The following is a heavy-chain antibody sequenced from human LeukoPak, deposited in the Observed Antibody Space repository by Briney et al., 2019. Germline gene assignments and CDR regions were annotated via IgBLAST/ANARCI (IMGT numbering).Heavy chain of an antibody. V-gene: IGHV3-30-3*01. Sequence: PGGSLRLSCAASGFSFNTYAMHWVRQAPGKGLEWLAGMSYDDNDKYYRDSVKGRFTVSRDNAENTLFLQMNSLRAEDTAIYYCARDPSSLRDSYDYWGQGTLVTVSS. J-gene: IGHJ4*02. CDR1: GFSFNTYA. CDR3: ARDPSSLRDSYDY. CDR2: MSYDDNDK.